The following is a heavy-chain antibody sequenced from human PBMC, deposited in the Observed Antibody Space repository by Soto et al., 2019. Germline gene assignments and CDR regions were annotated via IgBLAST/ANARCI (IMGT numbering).Heavy chain of an antibody. CDR3: ARSSPRRGYYYDRPYGMDV. Sequence: GESLKISCKGSGYSFTSYWISWVRQMPGKGLEWMGRIDPSDSYTNYSPSFQGHVTISADKSISTAYLQWSSLKASDTAMYYCARSSPRRGYYYDRPYGMDVWGQGTTVTVSS. CDR1: GYSFTSYW. D-gene: IGHD3-22*01. V-gene: IGHV5-10-1*01. CDR2: IDPSDSYT. J-gene: IGHJ6*02.